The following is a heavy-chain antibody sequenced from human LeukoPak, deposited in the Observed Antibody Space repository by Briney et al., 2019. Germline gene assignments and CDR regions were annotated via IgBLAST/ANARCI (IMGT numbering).Heavy chain of an antibody. CDR3: ASPGATDAFDI. Sequence: GGSLRPSCAASGFTFSSYWMHWVRQAPGKGLVWVSRINSDGSSTSYADSVKGRFTISRDNAKNTLYLQMNSLRAEDTAVYYCASPGATDAFDIWGQGTMVTVSS. D-gene: IGHD1-26*01. CDR1: GFTFSSYW. V-gene: IGHV3-74*01. CDR2: INSDGSST. J-gene: IGHJ3*02.